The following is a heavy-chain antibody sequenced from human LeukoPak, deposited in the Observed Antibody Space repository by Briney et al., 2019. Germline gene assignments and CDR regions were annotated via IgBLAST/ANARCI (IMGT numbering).Heavy chain of an antibody. Sequence: GGSLRLSCAASGFTFNNAWMSWVRQAPGKGLEWVGRVKSKTDGGTIDYGAPVKGRFTISRYHSKNTMSLQMNSLKTEDTGVYYCIADLFNHYYGMDVWGQGTTVTVSS. J-gene: IGHJ6*02. CDR2: VKSKTDGGTI. CDR1: GFTFNNAW. V-gene: IGHV3-15*01. CDR3: IADLFNHYYGMDV.